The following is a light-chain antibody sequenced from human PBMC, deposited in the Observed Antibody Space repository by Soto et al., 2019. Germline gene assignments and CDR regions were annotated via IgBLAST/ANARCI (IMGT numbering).Light chain of an antibody. J-gene: IGKJ1*01. Sequence: EIVLTQSPGTLSFSPGERSTLSCRSSQGVSSSYLAWYQQKPGQAPRLLIYGASSRATGIPDRFSGSGSGTDFTLTISRLEPEDFATYYCQQYNSYSTWTFGQGTKVDIK. V-gene: IGKV3-20*01. CDR3: QQYNSYSTWT. CDR1: QGVSSSY. CDR2: GAS.